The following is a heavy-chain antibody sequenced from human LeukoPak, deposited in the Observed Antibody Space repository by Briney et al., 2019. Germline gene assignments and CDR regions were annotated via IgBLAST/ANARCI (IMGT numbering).Heavy chain of an antibody. CDR3: ARGGKATVVTM. CDR1: GGSINSYY. D-gene: IGHD4-23*01. J-gene: IGHJ4*02. V-gene: IGHV4-4*07. Sequence: SETLSLTCTVSGGSINSYYCSWIRQPAGKGLEWIGRIYSSGSTNYNPSLKSRVSMSVDTSKNQFSLKLTSVTAAETDVYYCARGGKATVVTMWGQGILVTVSS. CDR2: IYSSGST.